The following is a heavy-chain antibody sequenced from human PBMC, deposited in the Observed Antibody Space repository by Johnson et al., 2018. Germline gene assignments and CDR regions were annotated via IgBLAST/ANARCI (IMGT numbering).Heavy chain of an antibody. J-gene: IGHJ6*02. CDR2: ISYDGSNK. CDR1: GFTFSSYG. Sequence: QVQLVESGGGVVQPGRSLRLSCAASGFTFSSYGMHWVRQAPGKGLEWVAVISYDGSNKYYADSVKGRFTISRDNSKNTLYLQMNSLRAEDTAVYYCARDSVLIDFWSGYRHYYYGMDVWGQGTTVTVSS. V-gene: IGHV3-30*03. D-gene: IGHD3-3*01. CDR3: ARDSVLIDFWSGYRHYYYGMDV.